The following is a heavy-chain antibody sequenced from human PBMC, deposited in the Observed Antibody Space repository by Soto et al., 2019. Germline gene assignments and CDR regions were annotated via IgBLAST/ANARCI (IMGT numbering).Heavy chain of an antibody. Sequence: EVQLVESGGGLVQPGGSLRLSCAASGFTFSNYWMHWVRLPPGKGLLWVSRINIGGSAANYAGSVEGRFTVSRDDAKNTLYLQMNSLRDDDPAVYYCVRGTNDWSGIDYWGQGAPVTVSS. CDR2: INIGGSAA. J-gene: IGHJ4*02. CDR3: VRGTNDWSGIDY. CDR1: GFTFSNYW. D-gene: IGHD3-9*01. V-gene: IGHV3-74*01.